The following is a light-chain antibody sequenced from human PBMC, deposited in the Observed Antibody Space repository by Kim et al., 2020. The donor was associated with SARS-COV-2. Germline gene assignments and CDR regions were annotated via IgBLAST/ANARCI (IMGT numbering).Light chain of an antibody. V-gene: IGLV2-14*01. CDR1: SSDVGGYNY. J-gene: IGLJ3*02. CDR3: GSYASSTTPWV. Sequence: QSALTQPASVSGSPGQSITISCTGTSSDVGGYNYVSWYQQHPGKAPKLMICDVSKRPSGVPNRFSGSKSGNTASLTISGLQAEDEADYYCGSYASSTTPWVFGGGTQLAVL. CDR2: DVS.